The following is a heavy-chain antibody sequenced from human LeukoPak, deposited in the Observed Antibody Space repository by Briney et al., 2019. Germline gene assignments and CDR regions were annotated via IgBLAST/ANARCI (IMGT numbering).Heavy chain of an antibody. CDR2: INHSGRT. CDR3: ARHPYGDYYPKPFDY. J-gene: IGHJ4*02. CDR1: GGSFSAYY. Sequence: SETLSLTCAVYGGSFSAYYWSWIRQPPGKGLEWIGEINHSGRTTYNPSLNSRVTISLDRSKTQLSLKVKSVTAADTAVYYCARHPYGDYYPKPFDYWGQGTLVTVSS. V-gene: IGHV4-34*01. D-gene: IGHD4-17*01.